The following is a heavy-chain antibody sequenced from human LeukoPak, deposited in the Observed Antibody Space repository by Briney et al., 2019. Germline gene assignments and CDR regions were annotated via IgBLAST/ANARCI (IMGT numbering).Heavy chain of an antibody. Sequence: NPGGSLILSCAASGCTFSNYVMNWIRQPPGKGLEWIGEINHNGSTNYNPSLKSRVTISVDTSKKQFSLKLSSVTAADTAVYYCARRRRVVVSGAFDIWGQGTMVTVSS. CDR2: INHNGST. V-gene: IGHV4-34*01. D-gene: IGHD3-22*01. J-gene: IGHJ3*02. CDR1: GCTFSNYV. CDR3: ARRRRVVVSGAFDI.